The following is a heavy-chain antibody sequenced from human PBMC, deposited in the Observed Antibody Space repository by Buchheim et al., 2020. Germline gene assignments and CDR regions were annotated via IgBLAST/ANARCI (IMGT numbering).Heavy chain of an antibody. J-gene: IGHJ6*02. D-gene: IGHD2-2*01. V-gene: IGHV1-69*01. CDR1: GGTFSSYA. Sequence: QVQLVQSGAEVKKPGSSVKVSCKASGGTFSSYAISWVRQAPGQGLEWMGGIIPIFGTANYAQKFQGRVTITADESTSTAYIELSSLRSEDTAVYYCARDPGCSSTSCHPYYYYYGMDVWGQGTT. CDR2: IIPIFGTA. CDR3: ARDPGCSSTSCHPYYYYYGMDV.